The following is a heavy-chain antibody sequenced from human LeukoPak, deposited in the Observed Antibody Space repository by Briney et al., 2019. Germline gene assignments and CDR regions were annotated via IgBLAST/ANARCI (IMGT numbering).Heavy chain of an antibody. CDR3: ARDYYDSSGYYYLK. CDR2: IHHSGST. J-gene: IGHJ4*02. Sequence: SETLSLTCTVSGASISSGIYYWSWIRQHPGKGLEWIGYIHHSGSTSYNPSLKSRVTISVDTSKNQFSLKLNSVTAADTAVYYCARDYYDSSGYYYLKWGLGTLVTVSS. V-gene: IGHV4-31*03. D-gene: IGHD3-22*01. CDR1: GASISSGIYY.